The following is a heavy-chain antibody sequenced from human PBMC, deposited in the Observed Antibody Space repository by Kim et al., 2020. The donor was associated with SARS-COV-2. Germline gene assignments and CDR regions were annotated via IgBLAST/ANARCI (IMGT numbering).Heavy chain of an antibody. Sequence: SETLSLTCTVSGGSISSSSYYWGWIRQPPGKGLEWIGSIYYSGSTYYNPSLKSRVTISVDTSKNQFSLKLSSVTAADTAVYYCARGRYSSSWHRGESWFDPWGQGTLVTVSS. D-gene: IGHD6-13*01. V-gene: IGHV4-39*01. CDR3: ARGRYSSSWHRGESWFDP. CDR1: GGSISSSSYY. CDR2: IYYSGST. J-gene: IGHJ5*02.